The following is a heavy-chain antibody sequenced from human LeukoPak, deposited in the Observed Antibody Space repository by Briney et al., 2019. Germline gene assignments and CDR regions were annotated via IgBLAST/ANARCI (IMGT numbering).Heavy chain of an antibody. CDR2: IYYSGST. CDR1: GGSISNYF. D-gene: IGHD6-13*01. V-gene: IGHV4-59*01. CDR3: AGSSWSTYYYYYGMDV. J-gene: IGHJ6*04. Sequence: SETLSLTCTVSGGSISNYFWSWIRQPPGKGLEWIGYIYYSGSTNYNPSLKSRVTISVDTSKNQFSLKLSSVTAVDTAVYYCAGSSWSTYYYYYGMDVWGKGTTVTVSS.